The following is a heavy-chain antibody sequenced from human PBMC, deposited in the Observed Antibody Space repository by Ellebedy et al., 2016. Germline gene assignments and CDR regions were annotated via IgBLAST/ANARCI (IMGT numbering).Heavy chain of an antibody. V-gene: IGHV1-2*04. Sequence: ASVKVSCKASGYTFTGYYMHWVRQAPGQGLEWMGWINPNSGGTNYAQKFQGWVTMTRDTSISTAYMELSRLRSDDTAVYYCARDRGYCSGGSCYGPVYGMDVWGQGTTVTVSS. D-gene: IGHD2-15*01. J-gene: IGHJ6*02. CDR1: GYTFTGYY. CDR3: ARDRGYCSGGSCYGPVYGMDV. CDR2: INPNSGGT.